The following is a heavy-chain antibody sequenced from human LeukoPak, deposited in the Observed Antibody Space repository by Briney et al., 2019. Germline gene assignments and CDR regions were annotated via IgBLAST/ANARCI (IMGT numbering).Heavy chain of an antibody. CDR1: GFTFSSYE. D-gene: IGHD7-27*01. J-gene: IGHJ5*02. CDR3: ARGTGYCLDP. V-gene: IGHV3-48*03. CDR2: ISSSGSTI. Sequence: PGGSLRLSCAASGFTFSSYEMNWVRQAPGKGLEWVSYISSSGSTIYYADSVKGRFTLSRNNAKNSLYLQMNSLRAEDTAVYYCARGTGYCLDPWGQGTLVTVSS.